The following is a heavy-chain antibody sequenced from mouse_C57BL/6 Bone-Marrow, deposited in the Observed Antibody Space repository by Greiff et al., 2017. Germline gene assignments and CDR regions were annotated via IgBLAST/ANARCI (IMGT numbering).Heavy chain of an antibody. Sequence: VQLQQSGAELARPGASVKLSCKASGYTFTSYGISWVKQRTGQGLEWIGEIYPRSGNTYYNEKFKGKATLTADKSSSTAYMELLSLTSEDSAVYYCARPYYRNDRYFDVWGTGTTVTVSS. CDR3: ARPYYRNDRYFDV. D-gene: IGHD2-14*01. J-gene: IGHJ1*03. V-gene: IGHV1-81*01. CDR1: GYTFTSYG. CDR2: IYPRSGNT.